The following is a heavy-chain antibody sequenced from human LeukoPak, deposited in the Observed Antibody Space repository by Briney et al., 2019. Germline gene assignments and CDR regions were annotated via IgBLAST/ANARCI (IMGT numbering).Heavy chain of an antibody. CDR2: INPNSGGT. CDR1: GYTFTGYY. V-gene: IGHV1-2*02. D-gene: IGHD6-13*01. J-gene: IGHJ4*02. CDR3: ARDIAAAGNLLDY. Sequence: ASVKVSCKASGYTFTGYYMHWVRQAPGQGLEWMGWINPNSGGTNCARKFQGRVTMTRDTSISTAYMELSRLRSDDTAVYYCARDIAAAGNLLDYWGQGTLVTVSS.